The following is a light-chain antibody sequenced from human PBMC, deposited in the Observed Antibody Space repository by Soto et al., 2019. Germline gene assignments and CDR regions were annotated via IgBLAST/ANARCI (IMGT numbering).Light chain of an antibody. V-gene: IGKV3-20*01. Sequence: EIVLTQSPGTLSLSPGERATLSCRASQSVSSSYLAWYQQKPGQAPRLLIYGASSRATGIPDRFSGSGSGTDFTLTSSRLEPEDLAVYYCQQYGSSPHFGGGTKVEIK. CDR2: GAS. CDR1: QSVSSSY. CDR3: QQYGSSPH. J-gene: IGKJ4*01.